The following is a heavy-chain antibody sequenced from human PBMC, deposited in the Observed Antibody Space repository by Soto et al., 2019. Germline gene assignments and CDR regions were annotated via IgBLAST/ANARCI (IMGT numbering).Heavy chain of an antibody. CDR1: GYTFTSYG. Sequence: ASVKVSCKASGYTFTSYGISWVRQAPGQGLEWMGWISAYNGNTNYAQKLQGRVTMTTDTSTSTAYMELRSLRSDDTAVYYCARAYDILTGLYYYYMDVWGKGTTVTVSS. D-gene: IGHD3-9*01. J-gene: IGHJ6*03. V-gene: IGHV1-18*01. CDR2: ISAYNGNT. CDR3: ARAYDILTGLYYYYMDV.